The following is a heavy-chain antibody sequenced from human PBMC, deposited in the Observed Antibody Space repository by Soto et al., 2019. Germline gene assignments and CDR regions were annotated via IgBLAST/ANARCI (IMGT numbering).Heavy chain of an antibody. V-gene: IGHV3-21*01. Sequence: PGGSLRLSCAASGFTFSTYSMNWVRQAPGKGLEWVSSITSTSSYIFYADSVRGRFTISRDNSKNSMYLQMNSLRAEDTAVYYCARTPNFWTAPHFFVFSGQRVLVTVSS. CDR2: ITSTSSYI. CDR1: GFTFSTYS. CDR3: ARTPNFWTAPHFFVF. J-gene: IGHJ4*02. D-gene: IGHD3-3*01.